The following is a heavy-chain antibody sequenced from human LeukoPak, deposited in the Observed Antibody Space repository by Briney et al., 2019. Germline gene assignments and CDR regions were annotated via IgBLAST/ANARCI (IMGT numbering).Heavy chain of an antibody. J-gene: IGHJ6*03. CDR2: IYYSGST. Sequence: SETLSLTCTVSGASISSHYWCWVRQPPGKGLEWIGYIYYSGSTNYNPSLKSRVTISVDTSKNQFSLKLSSVTAADTAVYYCARVYYDFWSGYYRESDYYYYYMDVWGKGTTVTVSS. V-gene: IGHV4-59*11. D-gene: IGHD3-3*01. CDR3: ARVYYDFWSGYYRESDYYYYYMDV. CDR1: GASISSHY.